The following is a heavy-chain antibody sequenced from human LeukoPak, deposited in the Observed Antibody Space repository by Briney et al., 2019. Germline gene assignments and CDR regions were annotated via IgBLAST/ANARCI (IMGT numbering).Heavy chain of an antibody. D-gene: IGHD2-2*01. Sequence: ESPKISCQGSGYSFTSYWIAWVRQMPGKGLEWMGIIYPGDSDTKYSPSFQGQVTISADKSISTAYLQWSSLKASDTAIYYCARRSAYYYYMDVWGKGTTVTVSS. CDR3: ARRSAYYYYMDV. J-gene: IGHJ6*03. V-gene: IGHV5-51*01. CDR2: IYPGDSDT. CDR1: GYSFTSYW.